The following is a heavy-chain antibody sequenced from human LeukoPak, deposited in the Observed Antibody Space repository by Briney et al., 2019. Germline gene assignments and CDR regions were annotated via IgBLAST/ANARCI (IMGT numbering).Heavy chain of an antibody. CDR3: AREVTIFGVVTHSYYFDY. Sequence: SVKVSCKASGGTFSSYAISWVRQAPGQGLEWMGGIIPIFGTANYAQKFQGRVTITTDESTSTAYMELSSLRSEDTAVYYCAREVTIFGVVTHSYYFDYWGQGTLVTVSS. D-gene: IGHD3-3*01. J-gene: IGHJ4*02. V-gene: IGHV1-69*05. CDR2: IIPIFGTA. CDR1: GGTFSSYA.